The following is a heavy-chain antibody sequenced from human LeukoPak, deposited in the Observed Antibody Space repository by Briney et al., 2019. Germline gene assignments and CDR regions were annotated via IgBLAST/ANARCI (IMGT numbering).Heavy chain of an antibody. CDR1: GYIIIDYE. J-gene: IGHJ6*03. V-gene: IGHV1-8*02. Sequence: GASVKVSCKTSGYIIIDYEISWVRQAPGQGLEWMGWMNPKSGDTGYEQKFQGRITITRDSSISTVYMELSSLRSEDTALYYCARGRYMDVWGKGTTVTVSS. CDR2: MNPKSGDT. CDR3: ARGRYMDV.